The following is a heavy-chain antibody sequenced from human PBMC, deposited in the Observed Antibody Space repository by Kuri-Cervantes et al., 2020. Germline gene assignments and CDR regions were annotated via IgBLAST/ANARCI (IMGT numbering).Heavy chain of an antibody. V-gene: IGHV3-21*01. D-gene: IGHD6-19*01. CDR1: GFTFSSYS. Sequence: GGSLRLSCAASGFTFSSYSMNWVRQAPGKGLEWVSSISSSSSYIYYADSVKGRFTISRDNAKNSLFPQMNSLRADDTAVYYCAREPDGVGVAGFFYYWGLGALVTVSS. J-gene: IGHJ4*02. CDR2: ISSSSSYI. CDR3: AREPDGVGVAGFFYY.